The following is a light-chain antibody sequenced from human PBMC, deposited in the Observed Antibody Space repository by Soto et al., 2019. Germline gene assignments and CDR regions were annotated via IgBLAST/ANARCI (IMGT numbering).Light chain of an antibody. CDR3: CSYGGRILVI. Sequence: QSALTQPASVSGSPGQSITISCTGTSSDIGAYNYVSWYQQYPGKAPRLLIYAVSSRPSGVSDRFSGSKSGNTASLTISGLQAEDEAHYYCCSYGGRILVIFGEGTKLTVL. CDR2: AVS. CDR1: SSDIGAYNY. J-gene: IGLJ2*01. V-gene: IGLV2-14*01.